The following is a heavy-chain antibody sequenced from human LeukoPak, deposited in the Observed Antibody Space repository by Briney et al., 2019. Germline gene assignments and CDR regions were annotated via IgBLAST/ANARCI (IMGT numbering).Heavy chain of an antibody. CDR3: ARSLSEPGYYGSGSYYNDY. CDR2: IKHDGSDK. Sequence: GGPLRLSCAASGFTFSNYWMSWVRQAPGKGLEWVANIKHDGSDKNYVESVKGRFAISRDNTKNSVYLQMNSLRAEDTAVYYCARSLSEPGYYGSGSYYNDYWGQGTLVTVSS. V-gene: IGHV3-7*01. J-gene: IGHJ4*02. CDR1: GFTFSNYW. D-gene: IGHD3-10*01.